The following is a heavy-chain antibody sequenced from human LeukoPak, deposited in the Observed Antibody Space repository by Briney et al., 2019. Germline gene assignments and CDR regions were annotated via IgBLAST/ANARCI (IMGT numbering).Heavy chain of an antibody. Sequence: SSETLSLTCTVSGGSISSYYWSWIRQPPGKGLVWIGYIYYSGSTNYNPSLKSRVTISVDTSKNQFSLDLSSVTAADTAVYYCARDLGDGYLANDYWGQGTLVTVSS. CDR2: IYYSGST. CDR3: ARDLGDGYLANDY. CDR1: GGSISSYY. D-gene: IGHD5-24*01. V-gene: IGHV4-59*12. J-gene: IGHJ4*02.